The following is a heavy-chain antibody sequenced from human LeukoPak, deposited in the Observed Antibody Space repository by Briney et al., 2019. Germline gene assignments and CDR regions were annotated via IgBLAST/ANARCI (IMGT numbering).Heavy chain of an antibody. CDR1: GYTFTGYY. CDR3: ARVREWLLLIDY. Sequence: ASVKVSCKASGYTFTGYYMHWVRQAPGQGLEWMGWINPNSGGTNYAQKFQGRVTMTRDTSISTAYMELSRLRSDDTAVCYCARVREWLLLIDYWGQGTLVTVSS. J-gene: IGHJ4*02. D-gene: IGHD3-22*01. V-gene: IGHV1-2*02. CDR2: INPNSGGT.